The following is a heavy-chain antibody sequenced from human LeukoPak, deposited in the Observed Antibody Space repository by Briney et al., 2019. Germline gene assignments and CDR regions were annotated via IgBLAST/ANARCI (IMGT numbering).Heavy chain of an antibody. D-gene: IGHD5-18*01. CDR3: ARDGAMVHASWDKNWFDP. Sequence: SQTLSLTCAVSGGSISSGAYSWSWIRQPPRKGLEWIGYVYYSGGTYYNPSLKSRVTISVDTSKNQFSLKLSSVTAADTAVYYCARDGAMVHASWDKNWFDPWGQGTLVTVSS. CDR2: VYYSGGT. V-gene: IGHV4-30-4*07. CDR1: GGSISSGAYS. J-gene: IGHJ5*02.